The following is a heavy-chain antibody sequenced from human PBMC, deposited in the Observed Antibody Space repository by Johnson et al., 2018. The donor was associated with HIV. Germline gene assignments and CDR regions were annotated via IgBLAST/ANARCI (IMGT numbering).Heavy chain of an antibody. J-gene: IGHJ3*02. CDR3: AKDEGGSYSQDAFDI. Sequence: VQLVESGGGLVQPGRSLRLSYAASGFTFDDYAMHWVRQAPGKGLEWVSGISWNSGSIGYADSVKGRFTISRDNAKNSLYLQMNSLRAEDTALYYCAKDEGGSYSQDAFDIWGQGTMVTVSS. CDR2: ISWNSGSI. V-gene: IGHV3-9*01. D-gene: IGHD1-26*01. CDR1: GFTFDDYA.